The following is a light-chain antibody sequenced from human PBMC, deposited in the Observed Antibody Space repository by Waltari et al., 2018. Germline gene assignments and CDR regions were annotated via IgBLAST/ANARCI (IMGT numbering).Light chain of an antibody. V-gene: IGKV3-20*01. Sequence: EIVLTQSPASLSLSPGDRATLSCRASQSVGRTLAWYQQRPGQAPRPLIYDASSRATGSPDRFSGSGSGTDFSLTISRLEPEDFAVYYCQKYGTRPATFGQGTKVEVK. J-gene: IGKJ1*01. CDR3: QKYGTRPAT. CDR1: QSVGRT. CDR2: DAS.